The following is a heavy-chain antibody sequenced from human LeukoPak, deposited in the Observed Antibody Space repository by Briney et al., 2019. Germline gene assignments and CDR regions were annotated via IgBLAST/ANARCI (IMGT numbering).Heavy chain of an antibody. V-gene: IGHV3-74*01. Sequence: GGSLRLSCAASGFTFSSYWMHWVRQAPGKGLVWVSRINTDGSSTSYADSVKGRFTISRDNAKNTLYLQMNSLRAEGTAVYYCARVDSGSSFDYWGQGILVTVSS. CDR1: GFTFSSYW. CDR3: ARVDSGSSFDY. CDR2: INTDGSST. J-gene: IGHJ4*02. D-gene: IGHD6-6*01.